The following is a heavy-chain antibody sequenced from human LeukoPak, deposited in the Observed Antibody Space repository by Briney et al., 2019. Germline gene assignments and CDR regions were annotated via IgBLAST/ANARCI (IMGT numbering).Heavy chain of an antibody. CDR1: GDTFSSYA. Sequence: SVKVSCKASGDTFSSYAINWVRQAPGQGPEWMGRITPFLGIANYPQKSQGRVTITADESTTTAYMELSSLRSEDTAVYYCAREACREMGVMWPRLGGQDCRYDYWGQGTLVTVSS. D-gene: IGHD3-16*01. J-gene: IGHJ4*02. CDR3: AREACREMGVMWPRLGGQDCRYDY. CDR2: ITPFLGIA. V-gene: IGHV1-69*04.